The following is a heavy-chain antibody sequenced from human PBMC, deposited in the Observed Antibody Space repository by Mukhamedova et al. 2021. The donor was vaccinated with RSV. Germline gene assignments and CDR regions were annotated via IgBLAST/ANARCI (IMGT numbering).Heavy chain of an antibody. V-gene: IGHV3-7*01. CDR2: DGSET. CDR3: ARPGSYCSGGGSCFLFGY. J-gene: IGHJ4*02. Sequence: DGSETKYVDSVKGRFTISRDNAKNSLSLQMNNLRAEDSAAYYCARPGSYCSGGGSCFLFGYWGQGTLVTVSS. D-gene: IGHD2-15*01.